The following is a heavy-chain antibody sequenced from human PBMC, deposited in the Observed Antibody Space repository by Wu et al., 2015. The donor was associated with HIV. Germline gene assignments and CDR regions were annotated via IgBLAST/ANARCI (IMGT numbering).Heavy chain of an antibody. CDR1: GYSFTSYY. J-gene: IGHJ6*02. CDR3: ARDRVGVAGYYGMDI. Sequence: QVQMMQSGAEVKKPGASVKVSCKASGYSFTSYYIHWVRQAPGQGLRWMGIINPSGGSTSYSQKFQGRVSMTRDTSTSTVYLELSSLRSDDTAVYYCARDRVGVAGYYGMDIWGQGP. D-gene: IGHD6-19*01. CDR2: INPSGGST. V-gene: IGHV1-46*01.